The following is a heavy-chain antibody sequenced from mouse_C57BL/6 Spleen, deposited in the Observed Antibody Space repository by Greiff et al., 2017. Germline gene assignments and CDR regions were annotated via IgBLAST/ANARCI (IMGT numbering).Heavy chain of an antibody. Sequence: VMLQQSGAELVKPGASVKISCKASGYAFSSYWMNWVKQRPGKGLEWIGQIYPGDGDTNYNGKFKGKATLTADKSSSTAYMQLSSMTSEDSAVYFCARRGLGGFAYWGQGTLVTVSA. CDR2: IYPGDGDT. CDR3: ARRGLGGFAY. CDR1: GYAFSSYW. J-gene: IGHJ3*01. D-gene: IGHD1-1*02. V-gene: IGHV1-80*01.